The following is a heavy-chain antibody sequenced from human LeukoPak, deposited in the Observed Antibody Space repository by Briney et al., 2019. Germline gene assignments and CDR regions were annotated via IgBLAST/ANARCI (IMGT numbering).Heavy chain of an antibody. V-gene: IGHV1-8*01. J-gene: IGHJ2*01. Sequence: ASVKVSCKASGYTFTSYDINWVRQATGQGLEWMGWMNPDSANTGYAQKFQGRVTMTRNTSISTAYMELSSLRSEDTAVYFCASVIAASGTRNWYFDLWGRGTLVTVSS. CDR2: MNPDSANT. D-gene: IGHD6-13*01. CDR1: GYTFTSYD. CDR3: ASVIAASGTRNWYFDL.